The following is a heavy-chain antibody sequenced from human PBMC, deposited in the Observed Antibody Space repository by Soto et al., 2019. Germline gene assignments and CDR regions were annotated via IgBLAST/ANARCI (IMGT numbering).Heavy chain of an antibody. J-gene: IGHJ4*02. CDR2: ISGSGGST. CDR1: GFTLGTYV. Sequence: EVQLLESGGGLVQPGGSLRLSCAASGFTLGTYVMTWVRQAPGKGLEWVSAISGSGGSTNYADPVKGRFTISGDNTKNTLYRQMNSPRVEDTAVYFCAKGRKGSYCSGGTCYFFDYRGQGTLGTVPS. CDR3: AKGRKGSYCSGGTCYFFDY. V-gene: IGHV3-23*01. D-gene: IGHD2-15*01.